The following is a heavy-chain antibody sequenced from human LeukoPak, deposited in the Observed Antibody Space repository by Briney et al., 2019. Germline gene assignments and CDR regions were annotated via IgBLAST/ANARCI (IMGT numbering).Heavy chain of an antibody. J-gene: IGHJ3*02. V-gene: IGHV4-59*08. CDR1: GGSITGYY. D-gene: IGHD6-19*01. CDR3: ARPHSSGWYGGFDI. CDR2: IYYSGST. Sequence: SETLSLTCTVSGGSITGYYWSWIRQPPGKGLEWIGYIYYSGSTSYNPSLKSRVTISLDTSKNQFSLKLRSVTAADTAVYYCARPHSSGWYGGFDIWGQGTVVAVSS.